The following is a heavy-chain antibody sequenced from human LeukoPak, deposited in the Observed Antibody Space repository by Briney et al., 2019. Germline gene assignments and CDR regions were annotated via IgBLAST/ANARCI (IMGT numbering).Heavy chain of an antibody. Sequence: PSETLSLTCTVSGGSISSSSYYWGWIRQPPGKGLEWIGGIYYSGSTYYDPSLKSRVTISVDTSKNQFSLKLSSVTAADTAVYYCARDLVKFDPWGQGTLVTVSS. CDR3: ARDLVKFDP. D-gene: IGHD2/OR15-2a*01. J-gene: IGHJ5*02. CDR1: GGSISSSSYY. CDR2: IYYSGST. V-gene: IGHV4-39*07.